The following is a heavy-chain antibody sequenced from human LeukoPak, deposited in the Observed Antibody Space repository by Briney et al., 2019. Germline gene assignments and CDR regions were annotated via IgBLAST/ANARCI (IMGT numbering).Heavy chain of an antibody. Sequence: SQTLSLTCTFSGGSISSGGYYWSWIRQHPGKGLEWIGYIYYSGSTYYNPSLKSRVTISVDTSKNQFSLKLSSVTAADTAVYYCARDKTYGSGSYYYYYGMDVWGQGTTVTVSS. CDR3: ARDKTYGSGSYYYYYGMDV. CDR2: IYYSGST. J-gene: IGHJ6*02. D-gene: IGHD3-10*01. CDR1: GGSISSGGYY. V-gene: IGHV4-31*03.